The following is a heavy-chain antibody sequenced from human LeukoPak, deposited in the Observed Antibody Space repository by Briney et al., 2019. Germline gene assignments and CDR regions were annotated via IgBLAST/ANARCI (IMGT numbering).Heavy chain of an antibody. Sequence: SETLSLTCAVYGGSFSGYYWSWIRQPPGKGLEWIGEINHSGSTNYNPSLKSRVTISVDTSKNQFSLKLSSVTAADTAVYYCARGRGYSYGYRARVYYYMDVWGKGTTVTVSS. D-gene: IGHD5-18*01. CDR3: ARGRGYSYGYRARVYYYMDV. CDR1: GGSFSGYY. J-gene: IGHJ6*03. CDR2: INHSGST. V-gene: IGHV4-34*01.